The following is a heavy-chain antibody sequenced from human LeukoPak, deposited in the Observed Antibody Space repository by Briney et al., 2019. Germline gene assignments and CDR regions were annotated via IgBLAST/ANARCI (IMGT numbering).Heavy chain of an antibody. V-gene: IGHV1-24*01. Sequence: ASVKVSCKVSGYTLTELSMHWVRQAPGKGLEWMGGFDPEDGETIYAQKFQGRVTMTEDTSTDTAYMELSSLRSEDTAVYYCATGVVVVPAAPPDFDYWGQGTLVTVSS. J-gene: IGHJ4*02. CDR1: GYTLTELS. CDR2: FDPEDGET. D-gene: IGHD2-2*01. CDR3: ATGVVVVPAAPPDFDY.